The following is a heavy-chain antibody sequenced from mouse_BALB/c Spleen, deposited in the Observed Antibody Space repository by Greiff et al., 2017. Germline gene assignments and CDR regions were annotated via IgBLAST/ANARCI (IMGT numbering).Heavy chain of an antibody. CDR3: ARGYYDSTYYFDY. D-gene: IGHD1-1*01. CDR2: ISYSGST. V-gene: IGHV3-2*02. CDR1: GYSITSDYA. J-gene: IGHJ2*01. Sequence: EVQLQQSGPGLVKPSQSLSLTCTVTGYSITSDYAWNWIRQFPGNKLEWMGYISYSGSTSYNPSLKSRISITRDTSKNQFFLQLNSVTTEDTATYYCARGYYDSTYYFDYWGEGTTLTVSS.